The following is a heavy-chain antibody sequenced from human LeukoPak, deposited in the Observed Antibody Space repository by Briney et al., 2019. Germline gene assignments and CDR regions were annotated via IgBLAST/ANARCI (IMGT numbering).Heavy chain of an antibody. CDR1: GGSISSYY. CDR3: ARGEAAAEIDY. J-gene: IGHJ4*02. Sequence: SETLSLTCTGSGGSISSYYWSWIRQPPGKGLEWIGYIYYSGSTNYSPSLKSRVTISVDTSKNQFSLNLSSVTAADTAVYYCARGEAAAEIDYWGQGTLVTVSS. D-gene: IGHD6-13*01. CDR2: IYYSGST. V-gene: IGHV4-59*01.